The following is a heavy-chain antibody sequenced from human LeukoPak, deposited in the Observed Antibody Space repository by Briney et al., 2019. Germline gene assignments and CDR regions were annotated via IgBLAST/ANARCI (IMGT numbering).Heavy chain of an antibody. Sequence: ASVKVSCKASGYTFTGYYMHWVRQAPGQGLEWMGRINPNSGGTNYAQKFQGRVTMTRDTSISTAYMELSRLRSDDMAVYYCARDQERTIFWSAPGVWGKGTTVTVSS. J-gene: IGHJ6*04. V-gene: IGHV1-2*06. CDR3: ARDQERTIFWSAPGV. CDR1: GYTFTGYY. CDR2: INPNSGGT. D-gene: IGHD3-3*01.